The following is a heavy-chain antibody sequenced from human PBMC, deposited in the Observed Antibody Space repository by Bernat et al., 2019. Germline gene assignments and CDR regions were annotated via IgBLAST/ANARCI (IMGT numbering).Heavy chain of an antibody. J-gene: IGHJ3*02. D-gene: IGHD3-9*01. CDR1: GGSISSGGYS. Sequence: QLQLQESGSGLVKPSQTLSLTCAVSGGSISSGGYSWSWIRQPPGKGLEWIGYIYHSGSTYYNPSLKSRVTISVDRSKNQFSLKLSSVTAADTAVYYCARGSLRYFDWLLATDAIDIWGQGTMVTVSS. CDR3: ARGSLRYFDWLLATDAIDI. CDR2: IYHSGST. V-gene: IGHV4-30-2*01.